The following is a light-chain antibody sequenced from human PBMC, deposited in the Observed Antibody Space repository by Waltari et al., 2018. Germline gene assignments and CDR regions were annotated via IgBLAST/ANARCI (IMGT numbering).Light chain of an antibody. CDR2: VVS. Sequence: DIQMTQSPSSLSASVGDRVTITCRASQNIGTSLNWYRQQPGKAPHLLTYVVSTLQSGGPPRFSGRGSGTDFTLTITSLQPEDFATYYCQQSYTTPRTFGQGTKVEIK. J-gene: IGKJ2*01. CDR1: QNIGTS. V-gene: IGKV1-39*01. CDR3: QQSYTTPRT.